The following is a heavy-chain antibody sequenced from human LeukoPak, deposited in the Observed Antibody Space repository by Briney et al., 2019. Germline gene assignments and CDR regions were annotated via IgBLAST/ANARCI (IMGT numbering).Heavy chain of an antibody. Sequence: SETLSLTCAVYGGSFSGYYWSWIRQPPGKGLEWIGEINHSGSTNYNPPLKSRVAISVDTSKNQFSLKLSSVTAADTAVYYCTRDMVDYYGSGKFLPGDYWGQGTLVTVSS. J-gene: IGHJ4*02. CDR3: TRDMVDYYGSGKFLPGDY. V-gene: IGHV4-34*01. D-gene: IGHD3-10*01. CDR2: INHSGST. CDR1: GGSFSGYY.